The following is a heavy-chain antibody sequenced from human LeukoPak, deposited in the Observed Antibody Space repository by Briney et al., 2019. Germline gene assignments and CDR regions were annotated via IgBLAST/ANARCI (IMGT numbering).Heavy chain of an antibody. Sequence: GGSLRLSCAASEFSVGSNYMTWVRQAPGKGLEWVATISGSGVMTYYADSVKGRFTVSGDNSKNTLYLQMSSLTAADTAVYYCAKDRSIGTYYTFDHWGQGTLVTVSS. CDR2: ISGSGVMT. CDR1: EFSVGSNY. D-gene: IGHD1-26*01. J-gene: IGHJ4*02. CDR3: AKDRSIGTYYTFDH. V-gene: IGHV3-23*01.